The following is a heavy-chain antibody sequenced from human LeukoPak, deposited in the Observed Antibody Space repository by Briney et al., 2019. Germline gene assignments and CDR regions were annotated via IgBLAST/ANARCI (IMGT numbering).Heavy chain of an antibody. J-gene: IGHJ6*02. D-gene: IGHD2-15*01. V-gene: IGHV1-69*13. CDR1: GGTFSSYA. CDR2: IIPIFGTA. CDR3: ARGPDEVAGSYGMDV. Sequence: EASVKVSCKASGGTFSSYAISWVRQAPGQGLEWMGGIIPIFGTANYAQKFQGRVTITADESTSTAYMELSSLRSEDTAVYYCARGPDEVAGSYGMDVWGQGTTVTVSS.